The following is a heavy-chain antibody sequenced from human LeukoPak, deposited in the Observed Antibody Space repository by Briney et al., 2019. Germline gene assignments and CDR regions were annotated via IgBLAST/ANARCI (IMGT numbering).Heavy chain of an antibody. CDR1: GYTFTSYA. D-gene: IGHD3-10*01. V-gene: IGHV7-4-1*02. CDR2: INTNTGNP. CDR3: ARDSELLWFGELFRVYGMDV. Sequence: ASVKVSCTASGYTFTSYAMNWVRQAPGQGLEWMGWINTNTGNPTYAQGFTGRFVFSLDTSVSTAYLQISSLKAEDTAVYYCARDSELLWFGELFRVYGMDVWGQGTTVTVSS. J-gene: IGHJ6*02.